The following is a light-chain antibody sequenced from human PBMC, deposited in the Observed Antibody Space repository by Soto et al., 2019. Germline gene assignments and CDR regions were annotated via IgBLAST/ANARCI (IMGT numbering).Light chain of an antibody. J-gene: IGKJ1*01. V-gene: IGKV1-39*01. CDR1: HSISNS. Sequence: DIPMTQSPSSLSASVGDRITITCRASHSISNSFTWFQQQPGKAPKLLIYAASSLQGGVPSRFSGSGSGTAFTLTISSLQPEDFATYYCQQCSGTLRTFGQGPKVELK. CDR2: AAS. CDR3: QQCSGTLRT.